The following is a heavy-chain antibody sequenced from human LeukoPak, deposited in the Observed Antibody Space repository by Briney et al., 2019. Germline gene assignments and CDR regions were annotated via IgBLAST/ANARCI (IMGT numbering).Heavy chain of an antibody. J-gene: IGHJ6*04. CDR1: GFTFSSYE. D-gene: IGHD3-10*02. Sequence: GGSLRLSCAASGFTFSSYEMNWVRQAPGKGLEWVSYISSSGSTIYYADSVKGRFTISRDNAKNSLYLQMNSLGAEDTAVYYCAELGITMIGGVWGKGTTVTIPS. CDR3: AELGITMIGGV. V-gene: IGHV3-48*03. CDR2: ISSSGSTI.